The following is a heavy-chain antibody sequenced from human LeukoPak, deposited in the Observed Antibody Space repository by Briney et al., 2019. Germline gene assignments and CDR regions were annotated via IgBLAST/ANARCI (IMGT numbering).Heavy chain of an antibody. J-gene: IGHJ4*02. D-gene: IGHD6-19*01. CDR3: AREGPVAGNFDY. CDR2: ISYHGSNK. Sequence: GRSLRLSCAGSGFIFNNYAMHWVRQAPGKGLEWVAVISYHGSNKDYADSVKGRFTISRDNSKNTLYLEMNSLRAEDTAVYYCAREGPVAGNFDYWGQGTLVTVSS. CDR1: GFIFNNYA. V-gene: IGHV3-30-3*01.